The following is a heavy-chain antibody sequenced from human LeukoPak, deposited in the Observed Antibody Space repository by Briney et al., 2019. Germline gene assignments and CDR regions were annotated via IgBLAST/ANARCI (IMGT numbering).Heavy chain of an antibody. V-gene: IGHV3-30-3*01. D-gene: IGHD6-13*01. J-gene: IGHJ6*02. Sequence: GGSLRLSCAASGFTFSTYVIHWVRQAPGKGLEWVAVISYDGSNKYYADSVKGRFTISRDNSKNTLYLQMNSLRAEDTAVYYCANAPGSIAAAGTGPPADYYYYGMDVWGQGTTVTVSS. CDR2: ISYDGSNK. CDR1: GFTFSTYV. CDR3: ANAPGSIAAAGTGPPADYYYYGMDV.